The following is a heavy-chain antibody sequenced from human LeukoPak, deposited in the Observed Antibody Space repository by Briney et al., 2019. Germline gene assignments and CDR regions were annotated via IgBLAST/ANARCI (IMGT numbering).Heavy chain of an antibody. CDR2: IYYSGST. J-gene: IGHJ6*03. D-gene: IGHD6-13*01. CDR3: ASGLYSSSWPYYYYYYMDV. Sequence: PSETLSLTCTVSGGSISSSSYYWGWIRLPPGKGLEWIGSIYYSGSTYYNPSLKSRVTISVDTSKNQFSLKLSSVTAADTAVYYCASGLYSSSWPYYYYYYMDVWGKGTTVTVSS. V-gene: IGHV4-39*01. CDR1: GGSISSSSYY.